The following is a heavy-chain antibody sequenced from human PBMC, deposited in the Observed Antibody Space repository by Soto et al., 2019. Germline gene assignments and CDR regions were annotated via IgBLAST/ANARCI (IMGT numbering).Heavy chain of an antibody. V-gene: IGHV1-8*01. Sequence: QVQLVQSGAEVKKPGASVKVSCKASGYTFTSYDINWVRQATGQGLEWMGWMNPNSGNTGYAQKFQGRVTMTRNTYISTAYMELSSLRSEDTAVYYCARLEYSGYDLDEMTDYWGQGTLVTVSS. CDR2: MNPNSGNT. J-gene: IGHJ4*02. CDR1: GYTFTSYD. CDR3: ARLEYSGYDLDEMTDY. D-gene: IGHD5-12*01.